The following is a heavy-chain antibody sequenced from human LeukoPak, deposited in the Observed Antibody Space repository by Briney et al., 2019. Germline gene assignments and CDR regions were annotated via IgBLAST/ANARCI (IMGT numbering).Heavy chain of an antibody. D-gene: IGHD3-10*01. CDR1: GGSISSSSYY. J-gene: IGHJ4*02. CDR2: VDYSVST. CDR3: ARGGDRAYYSDY. V-gene: IGHV4-39*07. Sequence: SETLSLTCTVSGGSISSSSYYWGWIRQPPGKGLEWIGSVDYSVSTYYNPSLKSRGTISVYTAKNQFSLKLSSVTPADTAVYYCARGGDRAYYSDYSGPGTLVTVSS.